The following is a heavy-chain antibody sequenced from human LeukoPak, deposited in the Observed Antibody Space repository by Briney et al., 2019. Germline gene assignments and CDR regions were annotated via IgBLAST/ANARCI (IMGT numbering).Heavy chain of an antibody. V-gene: IGHV4-38-2*02. Sequence: PSETLSLTCTVSGYSISSGYYWGWIRQPPGKGLEWIGSIYHSGSTYYNPSLKSRVTISVDTSKNQFSLKLSSVTAADTAVYYCARDYDSSGYQAWFDPWGQGTLVTVSS. CDR1: GYSISSGYY. CDR2: IYHSGST. D-gene: IGHD3-22*01. J-gene: IGHJ5*02. CDR3: ARDYDSSGYQAWFDP.